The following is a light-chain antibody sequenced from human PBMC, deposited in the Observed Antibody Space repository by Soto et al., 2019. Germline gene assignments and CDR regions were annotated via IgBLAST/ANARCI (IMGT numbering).Light chain of an antibody. Sequence: QSVLTQPPSASGTPGQRVTISCSGGSPNIGSNTVYWYQQHPGTAPKLLIYSNNQRPSGVPDRFSGSRSGTSASLAISGLQSEDEADYYWAAWDDILKGYVFGTGTKLTVL. V-gene: IGLV1-44*01. CDR2: SNN. J-gene: IGLJ1*01. CDR1: SPNIGSNT. CDR3: AAWDDILKGYV.